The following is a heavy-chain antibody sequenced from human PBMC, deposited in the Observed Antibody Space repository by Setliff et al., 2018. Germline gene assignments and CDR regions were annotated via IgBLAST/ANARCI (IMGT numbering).Heavy chain of an antibody. CDR1: GFPFSSLW. V-gene: IGHV3-7*01. J-gene: IGHJ4*02. D-gene: IGHD3-10*01. CDR2: INQGGSDQ. Sequence: SLRLSCSASGFPFSSLWMAWVRQAPGKGLEWVANINQGGSDQYYVDSVKGRFTISRDNARNSLSLQMNSLRTEDTAVYYCFGAGTCSYWGQGTLVTVSS. CDR3: FGAGTCSY.